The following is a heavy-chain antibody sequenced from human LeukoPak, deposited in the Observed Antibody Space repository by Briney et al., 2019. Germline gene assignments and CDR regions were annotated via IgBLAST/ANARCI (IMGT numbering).Heavy chain of an antibody. D-gene: IGHD1-1*01. CDR1: GFTFSSYA. J-gene: IGHJ4*02. Sequence: GGSLRLSCAASGFTFSSYAMSWVREAPARGLEWVSSLRGNGDTFYADSVKGRFTLSRDDSRNTVYLQLNNLRVEDTAVYYCANASWVSNADAVLWGQGTMVTVSS. CDR3: ANASWVSNADAVL. V-gene: IGHV3-23*01. CDR2: LRGNGDT.